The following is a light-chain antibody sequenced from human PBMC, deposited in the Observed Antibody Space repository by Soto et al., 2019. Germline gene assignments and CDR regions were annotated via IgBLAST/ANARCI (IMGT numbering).Light chain of an antibody. V-gene: IGKV1-5*03. Sequence: DIQMTQSPSSLSASVGDRVTITCRASQSISSYLNWYQQKPGKAPKLLIYKTSDLESGVPSRFSGSGSGTEFSLTISSLQPDDFATYYCQQYKSFSLTFGGGTKVDI. J-gene: IGKJ4*01. CDR3: QQYKSFSLT. CDR1: QSISSY. CDR2: KTS.